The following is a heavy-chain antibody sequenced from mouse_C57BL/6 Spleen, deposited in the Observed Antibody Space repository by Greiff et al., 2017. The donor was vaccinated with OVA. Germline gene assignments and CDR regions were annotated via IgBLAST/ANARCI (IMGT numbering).Heavy chain of an antibody. Sequence: LQESGPELVKPGASVKISCKASGYAFSSSWMNWVKQRPGKGLEWIGRIYPGDGDTNYNGKFKGKATLTADKSSSTAYMQLSSLTSEDSAVYFCARSGTTPWYFDVWGTGTTVTVSS. CDR2: IYPGDGDT. CDR3: ARSGTTPWYFDV. J-gene: IGHJ1*03. D-gene: IGHD1-1*01. V-gene: IGHV1-82*01. CDR1: GYAFSSSW.